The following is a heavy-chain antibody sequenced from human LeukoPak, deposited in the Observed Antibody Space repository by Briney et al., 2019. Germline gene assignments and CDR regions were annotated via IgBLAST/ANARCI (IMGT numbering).Heavy chain of an antibody. CDR1: GFTFSTYAM. Sequence: GSLRLSCAASGFTFSTYAMNWVRQAPGKGLEWIGEIYHSGSTNYNPSLKSRVTISVDKSKNQFSLKLSSVTAADTAVYYCARGSGIAVAGTNFDYWGQGTLVTVSS. D-gene: IGHD6-19*01. CDR3: ARGSGIAVAGTNFDY. CDR2: IYHSGST. J-gene: IGHJ4*02. V-gene: IGHV4-4*02.